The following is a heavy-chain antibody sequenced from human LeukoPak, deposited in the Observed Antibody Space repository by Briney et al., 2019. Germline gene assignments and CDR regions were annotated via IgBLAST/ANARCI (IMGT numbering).Heavy chain of an antibody. CDR3: ARDFIPQQLDNDAFDI. CDR1: GGTFSSYA. J-gene: IGHJ3*02. D-gene: IGHD6-13*01. CDR2: IIPIYGTA. Sequence: SVKVSCKASGGTFSSYAISWVRQAPGQGLEWMGGIIPIYGTANYAQKFQGRVTITADESTSTAYMELSSLRSEDTAVYYCARDFIPQQLDNDAFDIWGQGTMVTVSS. V-gene: IGHV1-69*01.